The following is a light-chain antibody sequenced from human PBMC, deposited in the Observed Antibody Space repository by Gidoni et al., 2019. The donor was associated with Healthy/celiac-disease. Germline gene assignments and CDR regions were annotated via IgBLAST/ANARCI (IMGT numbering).Light chain of an antibody. J-gene: IGKJ4*01. V-gene: IGKV1-33*01. Sequence: DIQMTQSPSSLSASVGDRVTITCQASQDISNYFYWYQQTPGKAPKLLIYDASNLETGVPSRFSGSGSGTDFTFTISSLQPEDIATYYCQQYDNRPLTFGGGAKVEIK. CDR1: QDISNY. CDR3: QQYDNRPLT. CDR2: DAS.